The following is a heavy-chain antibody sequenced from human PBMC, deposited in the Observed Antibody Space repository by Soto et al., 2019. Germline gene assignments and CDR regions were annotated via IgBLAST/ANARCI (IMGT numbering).Heavy chain of an antibody. CDR3: ARGYYYDSSGSRPAFDI. D-gene: IGHD3-22*01. Sequence: LRLSCAASGFTFSSYGMHWVRQAPGKGLEWVAVIWYDGSNKYYADSVKGRFTISRDNSKNTLYLQMNSLRAEDTAVYYCARGYYYDSSGSRPAFDIWGQGTMVTVSS. CDR2: IWYDGSNK. V-gene: IGHV3-33*01. J-gene: IGHJ3*02. CDR1: GFTFSSYG.